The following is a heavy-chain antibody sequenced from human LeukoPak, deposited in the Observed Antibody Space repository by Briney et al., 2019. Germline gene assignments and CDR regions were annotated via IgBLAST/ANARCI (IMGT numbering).Heavy chain of an antibody. CDR2: IYHSGST. D-gene: IGHD3-22*01. J-gene: IGHJ3*02. V-gene: IGHV4-4*02. Sequence: SETLSLTCAVSGGSISSSNWWSWVRQPPGKGLEWIGEIYHSGSTNYNPSLKSRVNISVDKSKNQFSLKLSSVTAADTAVYYCAAIYYYDSSGYSHDAFDIWGQGTMVTVSS. CDR3: AAIYYYDSSGYSHDAFDI. CDR1: GGSISSSNW.